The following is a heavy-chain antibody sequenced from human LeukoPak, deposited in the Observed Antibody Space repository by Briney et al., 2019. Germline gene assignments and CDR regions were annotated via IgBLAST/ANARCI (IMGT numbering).Heavy chain of an antibody. D-gene: IGHD2-2*01. CDR3: ARLQPLVIPAAKLGFDY. V-gene: IGHV3-23*01. CDR1: GFTFSNYG. J-gene: IGHJ4*02. CDR2: VSGSGANT. Sequence: GGSLRLSCAASGFTFSNYGMGWVRQTPGKGLEGLSRVSGSGANTYYADSGKGGFTISRDNSRKRIYLQMNSLRTDDTAVYYCARLQPLVIPAAKLGFDYWGQGTLVTVSS.